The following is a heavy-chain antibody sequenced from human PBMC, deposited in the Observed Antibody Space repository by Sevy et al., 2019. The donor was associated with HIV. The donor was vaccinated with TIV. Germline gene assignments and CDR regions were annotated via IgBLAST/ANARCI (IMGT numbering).Heavy chain of an antibody. V-gene: IGHV3-30*18. J-gene: IGHJ4*02. CDR1: GFTFSSYG. Sequence: GGSLRLSCAASGFTFSSYGMHWVRQAPGKGLEWVAVISYDGSNKYYADSVKGRFTISRDNSKNTLYLQMNSLRAEGTAVYYCTKGPYYYGSGSYYNRGWDFDYWGQGTLVTVSS. CDR2: ISYDGSNK. D-gene: IGHD3-10*01. CDR3: TKGPYYYGSGSYYNRGWDFDY.